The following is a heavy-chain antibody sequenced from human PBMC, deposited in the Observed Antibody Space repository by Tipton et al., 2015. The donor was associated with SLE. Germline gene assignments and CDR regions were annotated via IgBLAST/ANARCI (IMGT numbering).Heavy chain of an antibody. CDR1: GGSISSGGYY. CDR3: ARDRSGGAGFDY. Sequence: LRLSCTVSGGSISSGGYYWSWIRQHPGKGLEWIGYIYYSGSTYYNPSLKGRVSISVDTSKNQFSLNLTSVTAADTAVYYCARDRSGGAGFDYWGQGTLVTVSS. V-gene: IGHV4-31*03. D-gene: IGHD6-19*01. CDR2: IYYSGST. J-gene: IGHJ4*02.